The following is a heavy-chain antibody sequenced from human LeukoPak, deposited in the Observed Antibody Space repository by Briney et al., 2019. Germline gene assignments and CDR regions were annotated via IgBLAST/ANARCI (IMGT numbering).Heavy chain of an antibody. CDR1: GFTFSSYW. J-gene: IGHJ4*02. Sequence: AGGSLRLSCAASGFTFSSYWMSWVRQAPGKGLEWVANIKQDGSEKYYVDSVKGRFTISRDNTKNSLYLQMNSLRAEDTAVYYCARDSAYCGGDCYSFDYWGQGTLVTVSS. D-gene: IGHD2-21*02. CDR2: IKQDGSEK. V-gene: IGHV3-7*01. CDR3: ARDSAYCGGDCYSFDY.